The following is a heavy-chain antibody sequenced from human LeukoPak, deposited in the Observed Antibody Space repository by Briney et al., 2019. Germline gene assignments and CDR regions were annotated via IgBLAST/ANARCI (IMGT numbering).Heavy chain of an antibody. CDR3: ARHPGIAVAGTREGFDI. V-gene: IGHV4-59*08. CDR1: GGSISGYY. Sequence: PSETLSLTCTVSGGSISGYYWGWIRQPPGKGLEWIGYIYYSGGTNYNPSLKSRVTISVDTSKNQFSLRLSSVTAADTAVYYCARHPGIAVAGTREGFDIWGQGTMVTVSS. D-gene: IGHD6-13*01. CDR2: IYYSGGT. J-gene: IGHJ3*02.